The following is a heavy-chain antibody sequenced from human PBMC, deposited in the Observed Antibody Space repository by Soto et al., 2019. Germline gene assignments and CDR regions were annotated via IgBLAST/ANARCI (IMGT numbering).Heavy chain of an antibody. Sequence: SETLSLTCTVSGGSISSSSYYWGWIRQPPGKGLEWIGSIYYSGSTYYNPSPKSRVTISVDTSKNQFSLKLSSVTAADTAVYYCARGYCTNGVCYFDYWGQGTLVTVSS. J-gene: IGHJ4*02. CDR2: IYYSGST. CDR1: GGSISSSSYY. D-gene: IGHD2-8*01. V-gene: IGHV4-39*01. CDR3: ARGYCTNGVCYFDY.